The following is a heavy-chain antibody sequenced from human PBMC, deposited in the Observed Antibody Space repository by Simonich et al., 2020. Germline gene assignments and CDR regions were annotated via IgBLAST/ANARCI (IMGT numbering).Heavy chain of an antibody. J-gene: IGHJ3*02. Sequence: QVQLVQSGAEVKKPGASVKVSCKASGYTFTGYYMHWVRQAPGQGLEVMGWINPNSGGTNYAQKVQGRVTMTRDTSISTAYMELSRLRSDDTAVYYCARGPRWTGDDAFDIWGQGTMVTVSS. CDR2: INPNSGGT. V-gene: IGHV1-2*02. D-gene: IGHD7-27*01. CDR1: GYTFTGYY. CDR3: ARGPRWTGDDAFDI.